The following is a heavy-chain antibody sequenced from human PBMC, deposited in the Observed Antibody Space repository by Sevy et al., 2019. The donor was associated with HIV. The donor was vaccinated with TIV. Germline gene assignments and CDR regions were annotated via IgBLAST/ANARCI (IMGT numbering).Heavy chain of an antibody. CDR1: GYTFISYA. CDR2: ISAYNGNT. D-gene: IGHD3-10*01. Sequence: ASVKVSCKASGYTFISYASNWVRQAPGQGLEWMGWISAYNGNTNYAQKLQGRVTMTTDTSSSTAYMELRSLGSDDTAVYYCARSYGSGNYYGYWGQGTLVTVSS. J-gene: IGHJ4*02. CDR3: ARSYGSGNYYGY. V-gene: IGHV1-18*01.